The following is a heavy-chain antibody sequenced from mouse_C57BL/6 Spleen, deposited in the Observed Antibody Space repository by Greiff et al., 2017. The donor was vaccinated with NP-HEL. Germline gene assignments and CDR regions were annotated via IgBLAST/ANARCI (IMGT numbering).Heavy chain of an antibody. CDR2: ISGGGGNT. Sequence: EVKLMESGGGLVKPGGSLKLSCAASGFTFSSYTMSWVRQTPEKRLEWVATISGGGGNTYYPDSVKGRFTISRDNAKNTLYLQMSRLRSEDTALYYCARHYYGSSYWYFDVWGTGTTVTVSS. J-gene: IGHJ1*03. D-gene: IGHD1-1*01. CDR3: ARHYYGSSYWYFDV. CDR1: GFTFSSYT. V-gene: IGHV5-9*01.